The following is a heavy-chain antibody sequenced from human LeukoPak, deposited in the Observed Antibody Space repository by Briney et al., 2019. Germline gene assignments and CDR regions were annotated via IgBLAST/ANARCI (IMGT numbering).Heavy chain of an antibody. CDR2: IYYSGST. V-gene: IGHV4-39*01. CDR1: GGSISSSSYY. J-gene: IGHJ4*02. Sequence: SETLSLACTVSGGSISSSSYYWGWIRQPPGKGLEWIGSIYYSGSTYYNPSLKSRVTISVDTSKNQFSLKLSSVTAADTAVYHCASVYYYDSSGYYSYPLYFDYWGQGTLVTVSS. D-gene: IGHD3-22*01. CDR3: ASVYYYDSSGYYSYPLYFDY.